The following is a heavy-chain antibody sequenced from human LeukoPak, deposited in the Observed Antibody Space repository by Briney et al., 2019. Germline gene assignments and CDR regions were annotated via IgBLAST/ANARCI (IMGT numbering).Heavy chain of an antibody. J-gene: IGHJ4*02. CDR3: ARDLNTGLDF. D-gene: IGHD4-11*01. V-gene: IGHV6-1*01. Sequence: SQTLSLTCGISGDSVSSNSATWDWIRQSPSRGLEWLGRTYYRSKWLNEYALSVKSRIIIKPDTSKNQFSLQLSSVTPEDTAVYYCARDLNTGLDFWGQGTLVTVSS. CDR1: GDSVSSNSAT. CDR2: TYYRSKWLN.